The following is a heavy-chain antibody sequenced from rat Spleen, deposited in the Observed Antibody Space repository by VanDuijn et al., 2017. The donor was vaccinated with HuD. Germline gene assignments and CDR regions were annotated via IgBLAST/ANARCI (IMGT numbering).Heavy chain of an antibody. Sequence: EVQLVKSDGGLVQPGRSLKLSCAASGFTFNNYWMTYIRQAPKKGLEWVATISYDGSSTYYPDSVKGRFTISRDNAKSTLYLQMDSLRSEDTATYYCVRRDYGYPFDYWGQGVVVTVSS. D-gene: IGHD1-7*01. J-gene: IGHJ2*01. CDR2: ISYDGSST. V-gene: IGHV5-29*01. CDR3: VRRDYGYPFDY. CDR1: GFTFNNYW.